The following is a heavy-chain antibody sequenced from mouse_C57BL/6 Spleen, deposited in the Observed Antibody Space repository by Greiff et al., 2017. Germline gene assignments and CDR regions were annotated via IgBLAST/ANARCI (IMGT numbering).Heavy chain of an antibody. Sequence: VQLQESGPELVKPGASVKISCKASGYAFSSSWMNWVKQRPGKGLEWIGRIYPGDGDTNYNGKFKGKATLTADKSSSTAYMQLSSLTSEDSAVYFCCNQGTDGNPDYWGQGTTLTVSS. D-gene: IGHD2-1*01. J-gene: IGHJ2*01. V-gene: IGHV1-82*01. CDR2: IYPGDGDT. CDR3: CNQGTDGNPDY. CDR1: GYAFSSSW.